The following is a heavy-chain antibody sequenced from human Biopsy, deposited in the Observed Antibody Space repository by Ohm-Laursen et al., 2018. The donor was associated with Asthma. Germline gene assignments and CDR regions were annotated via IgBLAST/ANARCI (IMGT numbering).Heavy chain of an antibody. D-gene: IGHD3-10*01. CDR2: INPNSGNT. CDR3: ARAPQPQNYGSGNAQYGLDV. J-gene: IGHJ6*02. CDR1: GYTFNAYY. Sequence: SVKVSCKASGYTFNAYYIHWVRQAPGQEFEWMGRINPNSGNTHYAHKFQGRVTMTRDTSIGTVYMELTSLRSDDTAVYYCARAPQPQNYGSGNAQYGLDVWGQGTTVTVSS. V-gene: IGHV1-2*06.